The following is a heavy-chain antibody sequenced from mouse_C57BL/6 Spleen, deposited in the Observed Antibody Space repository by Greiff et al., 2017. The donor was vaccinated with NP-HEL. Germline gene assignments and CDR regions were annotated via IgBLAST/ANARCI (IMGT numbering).Heavy chain of an antibody. Sequence: EVKVVESGGDLVKPGGSLKLSCAASGFTFSSYGMSWVRQTPDKRLEWVATISSGGSYTYYPDSVKGRFTISRDNAKNTLYLQMSRLKSEDTAMYYGAREDDGPHWYFDVWGTGTTVTVSS. CDR3: AREDDGPHWYFDV. D-gene: IGHD2-12*01. CDR1: GFTFSSYG. V-gene: IGHV5-6*01. CDR2: ISSGGSYT. J-gene: IGHJ1*03.